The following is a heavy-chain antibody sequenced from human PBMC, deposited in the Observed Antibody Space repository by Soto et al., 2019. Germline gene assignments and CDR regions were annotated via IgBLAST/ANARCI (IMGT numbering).Heavy chain of an antibody. CDR3: ARQRTSVVTQADIDS. CDR2: SCCGGST. CDR1: GDSINNRRYY. D-gene: IGHD2-21*02. Sequence: PSDTLSPTFTVTGDSINNRRYYWGWIRQPPRKGQGCIASSCCGGSTYNNQSLKSRVSISVDTSKNQFSLKLSCVTAADTALYYCARQRTSVVTQADIDSWGQGSMVTVSS. V-gene: IGHV4-39*01. J-gene: IGHJ4*02.